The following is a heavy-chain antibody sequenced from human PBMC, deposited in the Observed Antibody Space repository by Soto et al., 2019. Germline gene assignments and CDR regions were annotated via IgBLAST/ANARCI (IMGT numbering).Heavy chain of an antibody. Sequence: QVQLVQSGAEVKKPGSSVKVSCQASGGTFNNFAFTWVRQAPGQGLEWLGGIMPVFHTTNIAQTFQDRITVTMNDFTTTVYMEMTSLRYDATAAYYCATATISPVAATLYHYGMDVWGQGTTVTVSS. CDR3: ATATISPVAATLYHYGMDV. CDR2: IMPVFHTT. J-gene: IGHJ6*02. D-gene: IGHD6-25*01. V-gene: IGHV1-69*01. CDR1: GGTFNNFA.